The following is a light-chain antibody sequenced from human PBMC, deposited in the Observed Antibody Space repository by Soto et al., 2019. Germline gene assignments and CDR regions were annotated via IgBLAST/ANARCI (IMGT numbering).Light chain of an antibody. CDR1: QSVSSN. CDR2: GSS. Sequence: ELVMTQSPAPLSVSPGERATLSCRASQSVSSNLAWYQQKPGQAPRLLIYGSSTSSTGIPARFSGSGSGTEFTLSISSLQSEDFSVYYCQQYNNWPRTFGQGTKVEIK. V-gene: IGKV3-15*01. CDR3: QQYNNWPRT. J-gene: IGKJ1*01.